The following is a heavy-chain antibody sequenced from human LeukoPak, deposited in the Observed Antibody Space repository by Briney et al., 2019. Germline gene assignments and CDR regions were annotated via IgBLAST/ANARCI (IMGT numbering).Heavy chain of an antibody. D-gene: IGHD1-26*01. CDR3: ATDGGRVGATYIGY. CDR1: RYTFTSYY. V-gene: IGHV1-46*01. J-gene: IGHJ4*02. CDR2: INPSGGST. Sequence: ASVKVSCNVSRYTFTSYYMHWVRQAPGQGLEWMGIINPSGGSTSYAQKFEDRVTMTRDTSTSTVYMELSSLRSEDTAVYYCATDGGRVGATYIGYWGQGTLVTVST.